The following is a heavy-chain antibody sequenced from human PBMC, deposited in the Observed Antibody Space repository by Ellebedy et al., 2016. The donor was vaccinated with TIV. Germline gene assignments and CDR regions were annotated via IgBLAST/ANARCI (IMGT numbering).Heavy chain of an antibody. J-gene: IGHJ4*02. CDR3: AKLGGVLSWYADY. D-gene: IGHD6-13*01. CDR2: ISNGGDTT. V-gene: IGHV3-23*01. Sequence: GESLKISCAASGFTFSYSGMHWVRQAPGKGLEWVSVISNGGDTTYADSVKGRFTISRDNSKRTLYLQMNSLRADDTAIYYCAKLGGVLSWYADYWGLGARVTVSS. CDR1: GFTFSYSG.